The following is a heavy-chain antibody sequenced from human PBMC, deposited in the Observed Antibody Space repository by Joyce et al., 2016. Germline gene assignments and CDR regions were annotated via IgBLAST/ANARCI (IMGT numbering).Heavy chain of an antibody. D-gene: IGHD3-10*01. Sequence: EVQLVESGGGLAQPGGSLRLSCAASGFDFRTYEMDWVRQAPGKGLEWIAYISSSGGDNIYYGDSVKGRFSISRNNVRNSLDLHMSSLRVEDTAVYYCARMSKINYFFDFWGQGTLVTVSS. CDR2: ISSSGGDNI. CDR1: GFDFRTYE. J-gene: IGHJ4*02. CDR3: ARMSKINYFFDF. V-gene: IGHV3-48*03.